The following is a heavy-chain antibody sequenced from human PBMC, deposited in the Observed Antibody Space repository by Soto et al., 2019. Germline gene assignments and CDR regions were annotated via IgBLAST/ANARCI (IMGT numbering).Heavy chain of an antibody. CDR2: IYLGDSDT. V-gene: IGHV5-51*01. J-gene: IGHJ4*02. Sequence: PGESLKISCKGSGYSFTSYWIGWVRQMPGKGLEWMGIIYLGDSDTRYSPSFQGQVTISADKSISTAYLQWSSLKASDTAMYYCARQTYCSSTGCYTVDSWGQGTLVTVSS. CDR1: GYSFTSYW. CDR3: ARQTYCSSTGCYTVDS. D-gene: IGHD2-2*02.